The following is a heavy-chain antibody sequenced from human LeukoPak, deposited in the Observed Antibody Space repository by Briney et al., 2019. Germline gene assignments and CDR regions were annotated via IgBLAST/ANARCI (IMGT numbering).Heavy chain of an antibody. Sequence: GGSLRLSCADSGFTLSSYAMSWVRQAPGKGLEWVSGISGSGGTTYYADSVKGRFTISRDNSKNTLYLQMNSLRAEDTAVYYCATNSNSRGGFDYWGQGTLVTVSS. CDR2: ISGSGGTT. CDR3: ATNSNSRGGFDY. V-gene: IGHV3-23*01. D-gene: IGHD1-1*01. CDR1: GFTLSSYA. J-gene: IGHJ4*02.